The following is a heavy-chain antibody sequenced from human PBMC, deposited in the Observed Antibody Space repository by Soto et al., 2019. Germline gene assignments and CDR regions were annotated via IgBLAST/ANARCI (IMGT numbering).Heavy chain of an antibody. CDR3: AIDPYYNDNTGLYVFDY. V-gene: IGHV3-30*03. CDR2: TSYDGRNN. J-gene: IGHJ4*02. Sequence: PGGSLRLSCAASGSIFSSYGMHWVRQAPGKGLEWVAVTSYDGRNNNYADSVRGRFTISRDNSKSTLYLQMNSLRPEDTAVYYCAIDPYYNDNTGLYVFDYWGRGTPVTVSS. D-gene: IGHD3-22*01. CDR1: GSIFSSYG.